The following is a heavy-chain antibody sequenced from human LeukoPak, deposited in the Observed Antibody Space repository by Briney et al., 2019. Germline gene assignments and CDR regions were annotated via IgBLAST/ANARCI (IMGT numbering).Heavy chain of an antibody. Sequence: GGSLRLSCAASGCTFSSSYMYWVRQAPGKGLEWVSFFYRGDSTYYAESVRGRFTISRDNSKNTLYLLMNSLIPEDTAVYYCAREVVSTPSYFDSWGQGTLVTVSS. D-gene: IGHD2-15*01. CDR1: GCTFSSSY. CDR2: FYRGDST. V-gene: IGHV3-53*01. J-gene: IGHJ4*02. CDR3: AREVVSTPSYFDS.